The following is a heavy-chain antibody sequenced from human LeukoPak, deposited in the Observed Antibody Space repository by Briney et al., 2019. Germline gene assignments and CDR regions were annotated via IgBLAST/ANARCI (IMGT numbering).Heavy chain of an antibody. V-gene: IGHV4-31*03. CDR1: TGSISSGVYY. CDR2: IYYSGST. J-gene: IGHJ4*02. Sequence: SETLSLTCPVSTGSISSGVYYWSWIRQHPGKGPEWIGYIYYSGSTYYNPSLKSRVTISVDTSRNQFSLKLSSVTAADTAVYYCARYYCPNGVCQGFDYWGQGTLVTVSS. D-gene: IGHD2-8*01. CDR3: ARYYCPNGVCQGFDY.